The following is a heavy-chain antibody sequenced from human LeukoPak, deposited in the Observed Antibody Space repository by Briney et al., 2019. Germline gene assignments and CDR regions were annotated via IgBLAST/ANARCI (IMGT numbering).Heavy chain of an antibody. Sequence: KPSETLSLTCAVYGGSFSGYYWSWIRQPPGKGLEWIGEINHSGSTNYNPSLKSRVTISVDTSKNQFSLKLSSVTAADTAVYYCARVSKCSSGWTRGYYFDYWGQGTLVTVSS. V-gene: IGHV4-34*01. CDR3: ARVSKCSSGWTRGYYFDY. D-gene: IGHD6-19*01. J-gene: IGHJ4*02. CDR1: GGSFSGYY. CDR2: INHSGST.